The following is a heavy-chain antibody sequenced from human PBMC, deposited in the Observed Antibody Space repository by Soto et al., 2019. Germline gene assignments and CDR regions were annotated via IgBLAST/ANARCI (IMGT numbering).Heavy chain of an antibody. D-gene: IGHD1-7*01. J-gene: IGHJ4*02. CDR2: ISYDGSNK. V-gene: IGHV3-30-3*01. Sequence: QVQLVESGGGVVQPGRSLRLSCAASGFTFSSYAMHWVRQAPGKGLEWVAVISYDGSNKYYADSVKGRFTISRDNSKNTLYLQMNSLRAEDTAVYYCARDGKYSWNYCFDYWGQGTLVTVSS. CDR3: ARDGKYSWNYCFDY. CDR1: GFTFSSYA.